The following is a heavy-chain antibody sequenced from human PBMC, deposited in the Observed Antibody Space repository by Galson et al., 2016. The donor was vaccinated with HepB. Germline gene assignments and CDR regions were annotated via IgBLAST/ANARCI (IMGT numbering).Heavy chain of an antibody. D-gene: IGHD3-10*01. CDR2: FYSDDNT. V-gene: IGHV3-53*01. J-gene: IGHJ4*02. CDR1: GFTVSNNY. Sequence: SLRLSCAASGFTVSNNYMIWVRQAPGKALECVSLFYSDDNTHYADSVRGRFTISRDNSKNSLNLHMNNLRAEDTAMYYCAKWRTPGIIVYWGQGTLVTVSS. CDR3: AKWRTPGIIVY.